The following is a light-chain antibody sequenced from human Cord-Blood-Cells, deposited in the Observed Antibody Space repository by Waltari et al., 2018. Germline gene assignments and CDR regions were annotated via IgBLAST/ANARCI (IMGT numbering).Light chain of an antibody. Sequence: QSALTQPASVSGSPGQSITISCTGTSSDVGSYNLSSLYQQHPGKAPKLMIYEGSKRPSGVSKRFSGSKSVNTASLTSSGLHAEDEADYYCCSYAGSSTWVFGGGTKLTVL. CDR3: CSYAGSSTWV. V-gene: IGLV2-23*01. CDR1: SSDVGSYNL. J-gene: IGLJ3*02. CDR2: EGS.